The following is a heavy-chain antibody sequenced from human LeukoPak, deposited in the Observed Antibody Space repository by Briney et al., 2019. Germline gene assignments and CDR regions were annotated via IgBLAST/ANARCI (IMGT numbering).Heavy chain of an antibody. D-gene: IGHD3-9*01. CDR2: INPNSGGT. V-gene: IGHV1-2*02. CDR1: GYTFTGYY. J-gene: IGHJ4*02. CDR3: ARIRWAVVRITILRRAPRIDY. Sequence: ASVKVSCKASGYTFTGYYMHWVRQAPGQGLEWMGWINPNSGGTNYAQKFQGRVTMTRDTSISTAYMELSRLGSDDTAVYYCARIRWAVVRITILRRAPRIDYWGQGTLVTVSS.